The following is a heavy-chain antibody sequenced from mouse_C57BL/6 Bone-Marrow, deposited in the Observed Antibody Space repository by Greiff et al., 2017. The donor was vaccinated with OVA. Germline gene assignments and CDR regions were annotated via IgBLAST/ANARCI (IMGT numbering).Heavy chain of an antibody. Sequence: EVKLQESGPGLVKPSQSLSLTCSVTGYSITSGYYWNWIRQFPGNKLEWMGYISYDGSNNYNPSLKNRISITRDTSKNQFFLKLNSVTTEDTATYYCARTGKWYFDVWGTGTTVTVSS. CDR2: ISYDGSN. CDR1: GYSITSGYY. CDR3: ARTGKWYFDV. D-gene: IGHD4-1*01. J-gene: IGHJ1*03. V-gene: IGHV3-6*01.